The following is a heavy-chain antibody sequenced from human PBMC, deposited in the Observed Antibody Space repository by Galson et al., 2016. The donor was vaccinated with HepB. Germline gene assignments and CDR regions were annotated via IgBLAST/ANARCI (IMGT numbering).Heavy chain of an antibody. CDR3: AKEYTYGPDPVDH. V-gene: IGHV3-23*01. CDR1: GFTFDSYA. CDR2: ISASENR. J-gene: IGHJ4*02. D-gene: IGHD5-18*01. Sequence: SLRLSCAASGFTFDSYAMTWVRQAPGRGLEWVSSISASENRYYADSVKGRFAISRDNSKNTLYLQMNSLRAEDTALYYCAKEYTYGPDPVDHWGQGTLVTVSA.